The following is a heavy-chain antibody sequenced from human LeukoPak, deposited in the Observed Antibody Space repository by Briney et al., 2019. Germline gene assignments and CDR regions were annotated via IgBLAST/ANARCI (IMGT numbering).Heavy chain of an antibody. CDR2: INVGNGNT. D-gene: IGHD5-24*01. CDR3: ARGTKRWLQLTEVREVDY. J-gene: IGHJ4*02. V-gene: IGHV1-3*01. Sequence: ASVKVSCKASGYTFTSYAMHWVRQAPGQRLEWMGWINVGNGNTKYSEKFQGRVTITRDTSASTAYMELSSLRSEDTAVYYCARGTKRWLQLTEVREVDYWGQGTLVTVSS. CDR1: GYTFTSYA.